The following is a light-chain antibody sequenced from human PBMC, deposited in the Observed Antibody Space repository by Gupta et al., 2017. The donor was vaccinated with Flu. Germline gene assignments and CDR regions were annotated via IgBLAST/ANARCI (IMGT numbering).Light chain of an antibody. J-gene: IGKJ4*01. CDR2: AAS. V-gene: IGKV1-39*01. Sequence: DIQMTQSPSSLSASVGDRVTITCRASQSISSYLNWYQQKPGKAPKLLIYAASSWQCGVPSRFSGSGSGTDFTLTISSLQPEDFATYYCQQSYSTPLTFGGGTKVEIK. CDR3: QQSYSTPLT. CDR1: QSISSY.